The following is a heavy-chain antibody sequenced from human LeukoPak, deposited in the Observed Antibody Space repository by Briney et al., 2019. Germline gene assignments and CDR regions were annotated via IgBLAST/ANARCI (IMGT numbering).Heavy chain of an antibody. D-gene: IGHD3-22*01. CDR2: ITSSGAGT. J-gene: IGHJ4*02. Sequence: GGALRLSCAASGFTFSIYAMSWVRQAPGEGLEWVSSITSSGAGTYYPDSVKGRFTISRDNSENTLYLQMNSLRAEDTAVYYCAKDRPNYYDTSGHYYRRNGDCWGPGTLVTVS. V-gene: IGHV3-23*01. CDR1: GFTFSIYA. CDR3: AKDRPNYYDTSGHYYRRNGDC.